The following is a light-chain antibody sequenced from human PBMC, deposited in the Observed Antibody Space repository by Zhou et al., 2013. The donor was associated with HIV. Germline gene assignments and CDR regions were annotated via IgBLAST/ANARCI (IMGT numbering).Light chain of an antibody. CDR1: QTIDSW. V-gene: IGKV1-5*03. CDR3: QQYGGNSRT. CDR2: TAS. J-gene: IGKJ1*01. Sequence: DIQMTQSPSSLSASVGERVTITCRASQTIDSWLAWYRQKPGEAPSLLIYTASDLETGVPSRFSGSGSGTGFTLTISSLQPDDFATYYCQQYGGNSRTFGQGTKVEF.